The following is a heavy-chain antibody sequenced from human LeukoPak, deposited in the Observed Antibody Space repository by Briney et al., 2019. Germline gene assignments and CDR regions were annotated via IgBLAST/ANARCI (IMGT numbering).Heavy chain of an antibody. Sequence: AGRSLRLSRPPAGFIFSSHGMHSVSQDPGKGLEWLAVIGSDGSRDSYADSVRGRLTISRDNSKNMLFLEVHSLRVEDSAVYFCARDDTLPDNGLDAWGQGTMVTVSS. D-gene: IGHD2-8*01. CDR3: ARDDTLPDNGLDA. V-gene: IGHV3-33*01. J-gene: IGHJ3*01. CDR1: GFIFSSHG. CDR2: IGSDGSRD.